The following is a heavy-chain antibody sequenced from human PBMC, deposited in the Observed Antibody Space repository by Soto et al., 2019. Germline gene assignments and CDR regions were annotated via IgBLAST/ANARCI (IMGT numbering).Heavy chain of an antibody. Sequence: PSETLSLTCAVSGGSISSGGYSWSWVRQPPGKGLEWIGYIYHSGSTYYNPSLKSRVTISVDRSKNQFSLKLSSVTAADTAVYYCARAIAAAQDYWGQGTLVTVSS. J-gene: IGHJ4*02. CDR1: GGSISSGGYS. V-gene: IGHV4-30-2*01. CDR2: IYHSGST. D-gene: IGHD6-13*01. CDR3: ARAIAAAQDY.